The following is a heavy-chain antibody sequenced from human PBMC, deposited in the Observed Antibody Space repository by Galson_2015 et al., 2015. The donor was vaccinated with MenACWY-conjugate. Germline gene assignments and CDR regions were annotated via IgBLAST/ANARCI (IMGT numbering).Heavy chain of an antibody. D-gene: IGHD6-19*01. J-gene: IGHJ3*02. V-gene: IGHV3-20*01. Sequence: LRLSCAASGFTFDDYGMSWVRQAPGKGLEWVSGINWNGGSTGYADSVKGRFTISRDNAKNSLYLQMNSLRAEDTALYHCARDMSRIAVATDAFDIWGQGTMVTVSS. CDR2: INWNGGST. CDR3: ARDMSRIAVATDAFDI. CDR1: GFTFDDYG.